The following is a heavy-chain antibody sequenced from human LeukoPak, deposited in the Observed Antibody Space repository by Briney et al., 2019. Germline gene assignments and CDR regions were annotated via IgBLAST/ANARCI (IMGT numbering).Heavy chain of an antibody. Sequence: PGGSLRLSCAASGFTFSSYSMNWVRQAPGKGLEWVSYISSSSSTIYYADSVKGRFTISRDNAKNSLYLQMNSLRAEDTAVYYCARASGLLLVFFDYWGQGTLVTVSS. D-gene: IGHD2-21*02. CDR2: ISSSSSTI. CDR1: GFTFSSYS. J-gene: IGHJ4*02. CDR3: ARASGLLLVFFDY. V-gene: IGHV3-48*01.